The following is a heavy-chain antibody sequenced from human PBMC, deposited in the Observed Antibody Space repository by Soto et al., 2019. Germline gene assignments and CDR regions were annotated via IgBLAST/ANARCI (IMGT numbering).Heavy chain of an antibody. V-gene: IGHV6-1*01. Sequence: SQTLSLTCAISGDSVSSNSAAWNWIRQSPSRGLEWLGRTYYRSKWYNDYAVSVKSRITINPDTSKNQFSLQLNSVTPEDTAVYYCARSEGFGGDYGLGSDWFDPWGQGTLVTVSS. CDR1: GDSVSSNSAA. J-gene: IGHJ5*02. CDR2: TYYRSKWYN. D-gene: IGHD4-17*01. CDR3: ARSEGFGGDYGLGSDWFDP.